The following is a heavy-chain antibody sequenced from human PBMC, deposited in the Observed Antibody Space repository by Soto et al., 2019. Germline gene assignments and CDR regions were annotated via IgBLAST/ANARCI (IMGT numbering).Heavy chain of an antibody. CDR2: ISSAGTFT. Sequence: EVQLVESGGGLVKPGGSLRLSCAGSGYVFSRHRMNWVRQAPGKGLEWVSSISSAGTFTYYTDSVKGRFTISRDNAKNSLFLQMNSLRAEDTAVYYCARDANVEVTGDWFDPWGQGTLVTVSS. V-gene: IGHV3-21*01. CDR1: GYVFSRHR. D-gene: IGHD2-2*01. J-gene: IGHJ5*02. CDR3: ARDANVEVTGDWFDP.